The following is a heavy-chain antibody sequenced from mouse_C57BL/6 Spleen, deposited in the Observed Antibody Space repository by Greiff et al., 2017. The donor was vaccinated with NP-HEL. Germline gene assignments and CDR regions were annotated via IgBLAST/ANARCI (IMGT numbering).Heavy chain of an antibody. J-gene: IGHJ3*01. D-gene: IGHD1-1*01. Sequence: EVQGVESGGGLVKPGGSLKLSCAASGFTFSDYGMHWVRQAPEKGLEWVAYISSGSSTIYYADTVKGRSTISRDNAQNTLFLQMTGLRSEDTARYYCARGGSSYEAWFAYWGQGTLVTVSA. CDR3: ARGGSSYEAWFAY. CDR1: GFTFSDYG. V-gene: IGHV5-17*01. CDR2: ISSGSSTI.